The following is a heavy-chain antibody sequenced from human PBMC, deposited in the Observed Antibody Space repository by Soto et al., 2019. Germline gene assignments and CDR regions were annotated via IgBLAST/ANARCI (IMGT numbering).Heavy chain of an antibody. CDR3: AKDGRWLRRGFDY. Sequence: QVQLVESGGGVVQPGRSLRLSCAASGFTFSSYGMHWVRQAPGKGLEWVAVISYDGSNKYYADSVKGRFTISRDNSKNTLYLQMNSLRAEDTAVYYCAKDGRWLRRGFDYWGQGTLVTVSS. D-gene: IGHD5-12*01. V-gene: IGHV3-30*18. J-gene: IGHJ4*02. CDR2: ISYDGSNK. CDR1: GFTFSSYG.